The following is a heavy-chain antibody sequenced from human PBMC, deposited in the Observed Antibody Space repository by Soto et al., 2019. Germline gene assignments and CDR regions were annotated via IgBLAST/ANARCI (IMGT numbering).Heavy chain of an antibody. CDR3: ARDRYYGSGTYYNFYSGMDV. CDR2: IFHSGIT. V-gene: IGHV4-30-4*01. CDR1: GGSINSGDYY. D-gene: IGHD3-10*01. J-gene: IGHJ6*02. Sequence: SETLSLTCTVSGGSINSGDYYWTWVRHPPGKGLEWIGNIFHSGITYYTPSLQRRVTISLDTSKNHFSLKLSSVTPADTAVYYCARDRYYGSGTYYNFYSGMDVWGQGTTVTVSS.